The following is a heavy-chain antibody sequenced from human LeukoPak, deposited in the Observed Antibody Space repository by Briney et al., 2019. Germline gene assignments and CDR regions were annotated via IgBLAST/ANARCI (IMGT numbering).Heavy chain of an antibody. CDR3: ARHMNLHDAFDI. J-gene: IGHJ3*02. V-gene: IGHV1-18*01. CDR1: GYTFTTYG. D-gene: IGHD1-14*01. CDR2: ISAYNGNT. Sequence: ASVKVSCMASGYTFTTYGISWVRQAPGQGLEWMGWISAYNGNTNYAQKLQGRVTMTTDTSTSTAYMELRSLRSDDTAVYYCARHMNLHDAFDIWGQGTMVTVSS.